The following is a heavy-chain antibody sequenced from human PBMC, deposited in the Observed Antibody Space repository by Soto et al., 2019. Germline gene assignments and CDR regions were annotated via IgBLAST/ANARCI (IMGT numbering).Heavy chain of an antibody. CDR3: ARRTVAWSGYYNY. CDR1: GGSFSGYY. D-gene: IGHD3-3*01. J-gene: IGHJ4*02. Sequence: TSETLSLTCAVYGGSFSGYYWSWIRQPPGKGLEWIGEINRSGSTNYNPSLKSRVTISVDTSKNQFSLKLSSVTAADTAVYYCARRTVAWSGYYNYWGQGTLVTVSS. V-gene: IGHV4-34*01. CDR2: INRSGST.